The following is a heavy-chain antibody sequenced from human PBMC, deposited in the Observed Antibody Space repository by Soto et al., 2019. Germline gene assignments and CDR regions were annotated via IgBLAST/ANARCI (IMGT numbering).Heavy chain of an antibody. D-gene: IGHD4-17*01. CDR2: IHYSGRT. Sequence: QVQLQESGPGLVKPSQTLSLTCTVSGGSISSDDHYWTWIRQPPGKGLEWIGYIHYSGRTYYNASLKSRLTISVDASNNQFFLKLSSVTVADTAVYYCARAGNRRYGDYSWGQGTLVAVSS. CDR1: GGSISSDDHY. J-gene: IGHJ4*02. CDR3: ARAGNRRYGDYS. V-gene: IGHV4-30-4*01.